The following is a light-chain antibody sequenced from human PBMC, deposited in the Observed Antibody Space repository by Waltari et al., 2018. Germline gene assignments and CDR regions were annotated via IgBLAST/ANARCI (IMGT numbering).Light chain of an antibody. CDR2: GVS. J-gene: IGKJ1*01. CDR3: QHYYGWSRT. CDR1: QSVSHN. V-gene: IGKV3-15*01. Sequence: EIVLTQSPATLSVSPVATATLSCRDSQSVSHNLAWYQQISGQSPRLLLYGVSTRAVGVPERFSGSGSGTDFTLTITDLQSEDFAIYFCQHYYGWSRTFGQGTKV.